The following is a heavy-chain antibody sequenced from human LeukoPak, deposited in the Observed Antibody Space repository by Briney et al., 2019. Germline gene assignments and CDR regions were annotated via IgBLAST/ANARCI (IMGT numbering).Heavy chain of an antibody. D-gene: IGHD5/OR15-5a*01. Sequence: ASVKVSCKASGYTFTGYYMHWVRQAPGQGPEWMGWVNPNSGGTNYAQKFQGRVTMTRDTSISTAYMELSRLRSDDTAVYYCARDVSRIYYMDVWGKGTTVTVSS. CDR3: ARDVSRIYYMDV. J-gene: IGHJ6*03. CDR1: GYTFTGYY. CDR2: VNPNSGGT. V-gene: IGHV1-2*02.